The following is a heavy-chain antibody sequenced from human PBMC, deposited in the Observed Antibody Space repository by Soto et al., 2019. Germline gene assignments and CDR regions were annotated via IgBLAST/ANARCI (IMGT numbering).Heavy chain of an antibody. D-gene: IGHD6-19*01. J-gene: IGHJ3*02. CDR2: ISWNSGSI. CDR3: AKDFEWLVPQTSGAFDI. Sequence: GGSLRLSCAASGFTFDDYAMHWVRQAPGKGLEWVSGISWNSGSIGYADSVKGRFTISRDNAKNSLYLQMNSLRAEDTALYYCAKDFEWLVPQTSGAFDIWGQATVVTVSS. CDR1: GFTFDDYA. V-gene: IGHV3-9*01.